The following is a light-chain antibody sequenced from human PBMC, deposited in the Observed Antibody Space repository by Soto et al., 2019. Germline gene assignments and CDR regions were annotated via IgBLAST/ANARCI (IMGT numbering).Light chain of an antibody. CDR1: QSVSSY. CDR2: DAS. CDR3: QQRSHWIT. Sequence: EIVLTQSPATLSLSPGERATLSCRASQSVSSYLAWYQQKPGQAPRLLIYDASNRATGIPPRFSGSGSGTDFTLTISSLEPEDSAVYYCQQRSHWITFGQGTRLEIK. J-gene: IGKJ5*01. V-gene: IGKV3-11*01.